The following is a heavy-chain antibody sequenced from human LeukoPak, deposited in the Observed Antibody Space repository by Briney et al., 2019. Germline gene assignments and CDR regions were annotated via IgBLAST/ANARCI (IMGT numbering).Heavy chain of an antibody. Sequence: GGTLRLSCAPSGFTFNSYGTSWVRQAPGKGLEWVSAISGSGGSTYYADSVKGRFTISRDNSKNTLYLQMNSLRAEDTAVYYCARGLRWIGYWGQGTLVTVSS. CDR2: ISGSGGST. J-gene: IGHJ4*02. V-gene: IGHV3-23*01. CDR3: ARGLRWIGY. CDR1: GFTFNSYG. D-gene: IGHD4-23*01.